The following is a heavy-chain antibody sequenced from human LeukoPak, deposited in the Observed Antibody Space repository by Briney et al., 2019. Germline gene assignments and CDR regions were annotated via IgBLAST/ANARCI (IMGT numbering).Heavy chain of an antibody. CDR3: ARLFHPALSGNYPFDY. J-gene: IGHJ4*02. CDR2: IYYSGST. V-gene: IGHV4-59*01. Sequence: SETLSLTCTVSGGSINSYYWSWIRQPPGKGLEWIAYIYYSGSTSYNPSLKSRVTISVDTSKNQFSLKLNSVTAADTAMYYCARLFHPALSGNYPFDYWGQGIQVTVSS. D-gene: IGHD1-26*01. CDR1: GGSINSYY.